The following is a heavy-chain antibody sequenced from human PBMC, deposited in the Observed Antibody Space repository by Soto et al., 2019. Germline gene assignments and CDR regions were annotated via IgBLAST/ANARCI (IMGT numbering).Heavy chain of an antibody. Sequence: PGESLKISCKGSGYSFTIYCIGWVLQMPGKGLEWMGIIYPGDSDTRYSPSFQGRVTISADKSISTAYLQWSSLKASDTAMYYCARKGIAAAGTLTYYGMDVWGQGTTVTVSS. CDR1: GYSFTIYC. CDR3: ARKGIAAAGTLTYYGMDV. V-gene: IGHV5-51*01. D-gene: IGHD6-13*01. J-gene: IGHJ6*02. CDR2: IYPGDSDT.